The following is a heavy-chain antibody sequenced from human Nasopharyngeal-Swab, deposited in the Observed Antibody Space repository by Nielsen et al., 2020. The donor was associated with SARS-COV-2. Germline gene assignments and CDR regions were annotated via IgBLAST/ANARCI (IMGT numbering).Heavy chain of an antibody. J-gene: IGHJ4*02. Sequence: GESLKISCAASGFTFSSYSMNWVRQAPGKGLEWVSSISSSSSYIYYADSVKGRFTISRDNAKNSLYLQMNSLRAEDTAVYYCARGGYDYVWGSYRGYFDYWGQGTLVTVSS. D-gene: IGHD3-16*02. CDR1: GFTFSSYS. CDR3: ARGGYDYVWGSYRGYFDY. CDR2: ISSSSSYI. V-gene: IGHV3-21*01.